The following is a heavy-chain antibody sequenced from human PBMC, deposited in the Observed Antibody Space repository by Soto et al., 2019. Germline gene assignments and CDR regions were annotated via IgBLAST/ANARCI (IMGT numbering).Heavy chain of an antibody. CDR1: GWSFSGYY. Sequence: SETLSLTCAVYGWSFSGYYWSWIRQPPGKGLEWIGEINHSGSTNYNPSLKSRVTISVDTSKNQFSLKLSSVTAADTAVYYCARNHVLRYFDWLQGSYYYYGMDVWGQGTTVTV. CDR3: ARNHVLRYFDWLQGSYYYYGMDV. CDR2: INHSGST. D-gene: IGHD3-9*01. J-gene: IGHJ6*02. V-gene: IGHV4-34*01.